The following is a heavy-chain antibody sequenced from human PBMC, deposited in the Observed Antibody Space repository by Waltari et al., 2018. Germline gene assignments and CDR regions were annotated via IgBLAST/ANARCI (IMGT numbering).Heavy chain of an antibody. CDR2: ITSDGDT. Sequence: EVQRVESGGGLVQPGGPLRLSCAASGSTFSSYCLHWVRQVPGKGLVWVSRITSDGDTIYADSVKGRFTISRDNAKNTVYLQMNSLRVEDTAVYYCARDWYYAVDNWGQGTPVTVSS. V-gene: IGHV3-74*01. CDR1: GSTFSSYC. J-gene: IGHJ4*02. D-gene: IGHD1-7*01. CDR3: ARDWYYAVDN.